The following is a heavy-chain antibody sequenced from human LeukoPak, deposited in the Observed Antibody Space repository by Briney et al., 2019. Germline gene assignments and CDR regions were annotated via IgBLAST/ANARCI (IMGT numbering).Heavy chain of an antibody. CDR3: ARGGGLCSSTSCYPPGLDY. CDR1: GGSISSGGYS. V-gene: IGHV4-30-2*01. CDR2: IYHSGST. Sequence: SQTLSLTCAVSGGSISSGGYSWSWIRQPPGTGLGWIGYIYHSGSTYYNPSLKSRVTISVDRSKNQFSLKLSSVTAADTAVYYCARGGGLCSSTSCYPPGLDYWGQGTLVTVSS. D-gene: IGHD2-2*01. J-gene: IGHJ4*02.